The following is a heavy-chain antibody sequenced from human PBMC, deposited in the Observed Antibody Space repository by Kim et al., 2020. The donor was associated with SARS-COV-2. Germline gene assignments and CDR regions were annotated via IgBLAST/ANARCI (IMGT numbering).Heavy chain of an antibody. CDR1: GFTFSSYW. D-gene: IGHD3-9*01. V-gene: IGHV3-7*01. CDR3: ARAGLSFLLRYFDWLLTGAFDI. J-gene: IGHJ3*02. Sequence: GGSLRLSCAASGFTFSSYWMSWVRQAPGKGLEWVANIKQDGSEKYYVDSVKGRFTISRDNAKNSLYLQMNSLRAEDTAVYYCARAGLSFLLRYFDWLLTGAFDIWGQGTMVTVSS. CDR2: IKQDGSEK.